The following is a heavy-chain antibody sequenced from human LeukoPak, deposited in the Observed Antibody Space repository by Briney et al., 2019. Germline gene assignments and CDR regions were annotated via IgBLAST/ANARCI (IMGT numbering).Heavy chain of an antibody. CDR1: GYTFTSYA. V-gene: IGHV1-18*01. D-gene: IGHD1-26*01. J-gene: IGHJ5*02. Sequence: GASVKVSCKASGYTFTSYAISWVRQAPGQGLEWMGWISADNGNTDYAQRFQGRVTMTRNTSITTAYMDLTGLTSDDTAVYYCARGAGGTYNHNYFDPWGQGTLVTVSS. CDR2: ISADNGNT. CDR3: ARGAGGTYNHNYFDP.